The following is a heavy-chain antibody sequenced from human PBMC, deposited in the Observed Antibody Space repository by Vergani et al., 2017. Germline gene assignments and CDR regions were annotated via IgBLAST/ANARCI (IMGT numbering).Heavy chain of an antibody. Sequence: EVQLVESGGGLVQPGGSLRLSCAASGFTFSSYSMNWVRQAPGKGLEWVSYISSSSSTIYYADSVKGRFTISRDNAKNSLYLQMNSLRAEDTAVYYCARGTTYYYDSSGYSRWFDPWGQGTLVTVSS. CDR3: ARGTTYYYDSSGYSRWFDP. CDR1: GFTFSSYS. D-gene: IGHD3-22*01. J-gene: IGHJ5*02. V-gene: IGHV3-48*01. CDR2: ISSSSSTI.